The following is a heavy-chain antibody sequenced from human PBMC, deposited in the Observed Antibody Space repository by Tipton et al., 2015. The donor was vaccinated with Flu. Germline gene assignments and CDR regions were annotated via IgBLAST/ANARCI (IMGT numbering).Heavy chain of an antibody. J-gene: IGHJ4*02. CDR3: TRQVEAATRSSS. CDR1: GGSVSSSDFY. D-gene: IGHD2-15*01. Sequence: TLSLTCTVSGGSVSSSDFYWGWVRQPPGKGPEWIGSIFHSGTTYYDLSLQSRVTISLDTSTNQFSLKMKSVTVADTAVYYCTRQVEAATRSSSWGQGTLVTVSS. V-gene: IGHV4-39*07. CDR2: IFHSGTT.